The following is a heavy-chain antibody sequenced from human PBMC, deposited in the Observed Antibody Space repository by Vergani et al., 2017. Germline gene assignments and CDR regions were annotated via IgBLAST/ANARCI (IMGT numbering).Heavy chain of an antibody. V-gene: IGHV4-59*01. CDR1: GGSISSYY. Sequence: QVQLQESGPGLVKPSETLSLTCTVSGGSISSYYWSWIRQPPGKGLEWIGYIYYSGSTNYNPSLKSRVTISVDTSKNLFSLKLSSVTAADTAVYYCAKVITGTAYNWFDPWGQGTLVTVSS. J-gene: IGHJ5*02. CDR3: AKVITGTAYNWFDP. D-gene: IGHD1-20*01. CDR2: IYYSGST.